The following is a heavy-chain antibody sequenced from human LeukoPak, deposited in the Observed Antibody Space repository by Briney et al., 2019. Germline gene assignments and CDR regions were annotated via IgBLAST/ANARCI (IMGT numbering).Heavy chain of an antibody. CDR1: GFTFSTYS. D-gene: IGHD1-26*01. V-gene: IGHV3-48*01. CDR3: AKDRSIGTYYTFDS. Sequence: PGGSLRLSCTASGFTFSTYSMNWVRQAPGKGLEWVSYISSSSNTIYYADSVKGRFTISRDNAKNSLYLQMNSLRAEDTAVYCCAKDRSIGTYYTFDSWGQGTLVTVSS. J-gene: IGHJ4*02. CDR2: ISSSSNTI.